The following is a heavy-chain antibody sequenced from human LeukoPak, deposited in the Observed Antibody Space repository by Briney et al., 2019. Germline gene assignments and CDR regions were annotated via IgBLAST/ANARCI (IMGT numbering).Heavy chain of an antibody. CDR3: ARVGDYYYGSGSYQSGFDY. Sequence: ASVKVSCKASGYTFTRYSIGWVRQAPGQGPEWMGWISAYNGNTNYEQKFQGRVTMTTDTSTSTAYMELRSLRSDDTDVYYCARVGDYYYGSGSYQSGFDYWGQGTLVTVPS. V-gene: IGHV1-18*01. J-gene: IGHJ4*02. CDR1: GYTFTRYS. CDR2: ISAYNGNT. D-gene: IGHD3-10*01.